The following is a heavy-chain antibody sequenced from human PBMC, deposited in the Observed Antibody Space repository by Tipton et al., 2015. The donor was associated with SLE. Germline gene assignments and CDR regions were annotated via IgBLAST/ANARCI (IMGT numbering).Heavy chain of an antibody. CDR1: GGSISGTSYY. V-gene: IGHV4-39*01. CDR3: ALDKGGSPNGMSV. CDR2: INHSGST. Sequence: GLVKPSETLSLTYTVSGGSISGTSYYWGCLRQPPGKGLEWIVSINHSGSTYYNSSLESRVTISVDTSKSQFSLRLTSVTAADTAVNYCALDKGGSPNGMSVRSQGTTVTVSS. D-gene: IGHD2-15*01. J-gene: IGHJ6*02.